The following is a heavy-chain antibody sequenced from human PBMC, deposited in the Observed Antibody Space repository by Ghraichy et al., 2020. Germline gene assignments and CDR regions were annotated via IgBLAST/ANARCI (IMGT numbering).Heavy chain of an antibody. CDR3: SRGGSY. V-gene: IGHV3-15*01. D-gene: IGHD5-24*01. J-gene: IGHJ4*02. CDR2: IKSKTDGGTT. Sequence: RIKSKTDGGTTDYAAPVKGRFTISRDDSKNTLYLQMNSLKTEDTAVYYCSRGGSYWGQGTLVTVSS.